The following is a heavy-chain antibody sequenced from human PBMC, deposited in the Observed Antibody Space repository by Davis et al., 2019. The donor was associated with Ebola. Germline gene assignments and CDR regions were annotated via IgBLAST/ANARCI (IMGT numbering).Heavy chain of an antibody. CDR2: IYYSGST. V-gene: IGHV4-59*08. J-gene: IGHJ6*02. D-gene: IGHD6-13*01. CDR1: GGSISSYY. CDR3: ARYPGMAAAGTGYYYGMDV. Sequence: MPGGSLRLSCTVSGGSISSYYWSWIRQPPGKGLEWIGYIYYSGSTNYNPSLKSRVTISVDTSKNQVSLKLSSVTAADTAVYYCARYPGMAAAGTGYYYGMDVWGQGTTVTVSS.